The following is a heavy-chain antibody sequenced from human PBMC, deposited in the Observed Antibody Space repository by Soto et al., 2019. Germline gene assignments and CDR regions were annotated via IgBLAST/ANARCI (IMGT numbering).Heavy chain of an antibody. D-gene: IGHD3-16*01. J-gene: IGHJ6*02. CDR2: ISYDGSNK. CDR1: GFTFSSYG. V-gene: IGHV3-30*03. CDR3: GGDYVYPLYGMDV. Sequence: GGSLRLSCAASGFTFSSYGMHWVRQAPGKGLEWVAVISYDGSNKYYADSVKGRFTISRDNSKNTLYLQMNSLRAEDTAVYYCGGDYVYPLYGMDVWGQGTTVTVSS.